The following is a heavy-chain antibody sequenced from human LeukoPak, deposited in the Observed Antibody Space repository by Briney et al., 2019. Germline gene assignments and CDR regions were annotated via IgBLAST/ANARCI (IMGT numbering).Heavy chain of an antibody. CDR2: IKQDGSEK. CDR1: GFTFSSYW. J-gene: IGHJ3*02. CDR3: ARDRIKGWGHAFDI. Sequence: GGSLRLSCAASGFTFSSYWMSWVRQAPGKGLEWVANIKQDGSEKYYVDSVKGRFTISRDNAKNSLYLQMNSLRAEDTAVYYCARDRIKGWGHAFDIWGQGTMVTVSS. D-gene: IGHD2-21*02. V-gene: IGHV3-7*03.